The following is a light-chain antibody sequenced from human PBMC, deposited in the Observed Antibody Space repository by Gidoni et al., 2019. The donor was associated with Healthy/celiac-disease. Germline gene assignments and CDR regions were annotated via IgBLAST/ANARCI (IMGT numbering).Light chain of an antibody. J-gene: IGLJ2*01. V-gene: IGLV3-19*01. CDR1: SLRSYY. Sequence: SSELTQDPAVSVALGQTVRITCQGDSLRSYYASWYQQKPGQAPVLVIYGKNNQPPGIPDLFSGSSSGNTASLTITGAQAEDDADYYCNSRDSSGNHVVFGGGTKLTVL. CDR3: NSRDSSGNHVV. CDR2: GKN.